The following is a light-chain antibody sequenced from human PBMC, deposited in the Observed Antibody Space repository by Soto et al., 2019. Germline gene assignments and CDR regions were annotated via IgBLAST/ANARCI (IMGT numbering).Light chain of an antibody. Sequence: EIVLTQSPGTLSLSPGERATLSCRASQSVSSSYLAWYQQKPGQAPRLLIYGASSRATGIPDRFSGSGSGTDFTLTISRLEPKDYAVYYCQQYGSSPSLTFGGGTKVDIK. CDR1: QSVSSSY. CDR3: QQYGSSPSLT. V-gene: IGKV3-20*01. J-gene: IGKJ4*01. CDR2: GAS.